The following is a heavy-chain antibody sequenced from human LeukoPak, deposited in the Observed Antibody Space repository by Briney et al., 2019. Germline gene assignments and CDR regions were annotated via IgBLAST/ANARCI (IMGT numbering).Heavy chain of an antibody. J-gene: IGHJ6*02. V-gene: IGHV3-7*01. D-gene: IGHD5-24*01. CDR2: IKQGGSEK. Sequence: TGGSLRLSCAASGFTFSSYWMSWVRQAPGKGLEWVANIKQGGSEKYYVDSVKGRFTISRDNAKNSLYLQMNSLRAEDTAVYYCARVAGYNEDYYYYGMDVWGQGTTVTVSS. CDR1: GFTFSSYW. CDR3: ARVAGYNEDYYYYGMDV.